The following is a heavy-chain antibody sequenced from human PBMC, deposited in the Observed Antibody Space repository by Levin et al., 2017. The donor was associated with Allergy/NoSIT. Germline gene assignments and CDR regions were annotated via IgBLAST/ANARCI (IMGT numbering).Heavy chain of an antibody. Sequence: ASVKVSCKASGYTFNSYGISWVRQAPGQGLEWMGWISPYNGDTNYAQNLQDRVTMTSDTSASTAYMELRSLTSDDTAVYFCALGGSLYYFDYWGQGTLVIVSS. CDR2: ISPYNGDT. D-gene: IGHD1-26*01. J-gene: IGHJ4*02. CDR3: ALGGSLYYFDY. V-gene: IGHV1-18*01. CDR1: GYTFNSYG.